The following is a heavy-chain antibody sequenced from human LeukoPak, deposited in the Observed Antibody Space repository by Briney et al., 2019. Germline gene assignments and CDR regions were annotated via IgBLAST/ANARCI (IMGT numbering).Heavy chain of an antibody. D-gene: IGHD7-27*01. CDR3: AKDWALTGDAFDI. Sequence: GGSLRLSCAASGFTFNSYGMHWVRQAPGKGLEWVAFIRFDGSDKYYADSVKGRFTISRDNSKDTLYLQMNSLRAEDTAVYYCAKDWALTGDAFDIWGQGTMVTVSS. CDR1: GFTFNSYG. CDR2: IRFDGSDK. V-gene: IGHV3-30*02. J-gene: IGHJ3*02.